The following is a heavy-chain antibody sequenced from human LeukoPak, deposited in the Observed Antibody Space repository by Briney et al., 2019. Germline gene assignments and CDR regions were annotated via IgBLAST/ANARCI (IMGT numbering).Heavy chain of an antibody. CDR1: GGSISSGGYY. Sequence: PSQTLSLTCTVSGGSISSGGYYWSWIRQHPGKGLEWIGYIYYSGSTYYNPSLKSRVTISVDTSKNQFSLKLSSVTAADTAVYYCAREGRSSIAARRGGFQNPRLVGYFDYWGQGTLVTVSS. J-gene: IGHJ4*02. CDR3: AREGRSSIAARRGGFQNPRLVGYFDY. V-gene: IGHV4-31*03. CDR2: IYYSGST. D-gene: IGHD6-6*01.